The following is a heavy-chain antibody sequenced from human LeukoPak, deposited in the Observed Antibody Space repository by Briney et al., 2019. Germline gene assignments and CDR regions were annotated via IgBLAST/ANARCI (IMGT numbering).Heavy chain of an antibody. Sequence: GGSLRLSCAASGFTFSSYGMHWVRQAPGKGLEWVAVIWYDGSNKYYADSVKGRFTISRDNSKNTLYLQMNSLRAEDTAVYYCARDDDYSSSWTYYYYGMDVWGQGTTVTVSS. J-gene: IGHJ6*02. CDR3: ARDDDYSSSWTYYYYGMDV. V-gene: IGHV3-33*01. D-gene: IGHD6-13*01. CDR1: GFTFSSYG. CDR2: IWYDGSNK.